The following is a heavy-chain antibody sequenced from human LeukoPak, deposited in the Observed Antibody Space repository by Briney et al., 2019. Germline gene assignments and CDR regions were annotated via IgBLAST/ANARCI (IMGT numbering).Heavy chain of an antibody. V-gene: IGHV3-49*02. Sequence: GGSLTLSCATSGFNFEHYPKNWARHAPGRGLEWLGPIKSKAYGGTTDLAASVKGRFSISRDEAKTITYLQMNSLRIEDAGVYYCTREVERGGGYWGGDSWGKGTLVTVSS. J-gene: IGHJ4*02. CDR1: GFNFEHYP. CDR2: IKSKAYGGTT. CDR3: TREVERGGGYWGGDS. D-gene: IGHD1-26*01.